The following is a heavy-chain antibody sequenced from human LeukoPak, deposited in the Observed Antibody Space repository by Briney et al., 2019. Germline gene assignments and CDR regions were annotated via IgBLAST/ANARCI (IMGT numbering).Heavy chain of an antibody. V-gene: IGHV4-39*01. Sequence: SETLSHTCTVSGGSISSSSYYWGWIRQPPGKGLEWIGSIYYSGSTYYNPSLKSRVTISVDTSKNQFSLKLSSVAAADTAVYYCARRFLEGGWYGEPNDAFDIWGQGTMVTVSS. CDR2: IYYSGST. J-gene: IGHJ3*02. D-gene: IGHD6-19*01. CDR3: ARRFLEGGWYGEPNDAFDI. CDR1: GGSISSSSYY.